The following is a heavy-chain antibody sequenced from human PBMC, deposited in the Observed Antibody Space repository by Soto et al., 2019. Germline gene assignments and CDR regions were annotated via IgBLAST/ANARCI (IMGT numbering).Heavy chain of an antibody. CDR3: ARTSQYYFDY. J-gene: IGHJ4*02. Sequence: EVQLVESGGGLVQPGGSLRLSCAASGFTFSSCAMYWVRQAPGKGLEYVSAINSNGGSTYYANSVKGRFTISRDNSKNTLYLQMGSLRAEDMAVYYCARTSQYYFDYWGQGTLVTVSS. CDR2: INSNGGST. CDR1: GFTFSSCA. V-gene: IGHV3-64*01.